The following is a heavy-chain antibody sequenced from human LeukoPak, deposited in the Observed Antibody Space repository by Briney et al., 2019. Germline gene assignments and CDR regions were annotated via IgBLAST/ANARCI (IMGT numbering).Heavy chain of an antibody. CDR3: ARGQVEGSYYVFDY. CDR2: MNPNSGNT. D-gene: IGHD1-26*01. Sequence: ASVKVSCKASGYTFTSYDINWVRQATGQELEWMGWMNPNSGNTGYAQKFQGRVTMTRNTSISTAYMELSSLRSEDTAVYYCARGQVEGSYYVFDYWGQGTLVTVSS. J-gene: IGHJ4*02. V-gene: IGHV1-8*01. CDR1: GYTFTSYD.